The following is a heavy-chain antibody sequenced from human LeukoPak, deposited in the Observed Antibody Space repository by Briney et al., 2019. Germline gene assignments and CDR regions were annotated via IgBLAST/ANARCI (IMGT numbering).Heavy chain of an antibody. D-gene: IGHD3-22*01. CDR1: GFTFSNYA. J-gene: IGHJ4*02. V-gene: IGHV3-64*04. Sequence: PGGSLRLSCSASGFTFSNYAMHWVRQAPGKGLEYVSAISSNGGSTYYADSVKGRFTISRDNSKNTLYLQMNSLRAEDTAVYYCARDPGITMIVVVITYFDYWGQGTLVTVSS. CDR3: ARDPGITMIVVVITYFDY. CDR2: ISSNGGST.